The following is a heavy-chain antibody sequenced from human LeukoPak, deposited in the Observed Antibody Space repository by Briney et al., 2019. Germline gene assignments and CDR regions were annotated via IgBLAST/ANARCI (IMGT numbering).Heavy chain of an antibody. CDR1: GGSISSYY. CDR3: AGTDTSGYDRFDY. Sequence: SETLSLTCTVSGGSISSYYWNWIRRPAGKGLEWIGRIYTSGNTNYSPSLKSRVTISVDKSKNQFSLKLSSVTAADTAVYYCAGTDTSGYDRFDYWGQGALVTVSS. CDR2: IYTSGNT. V-gene: IGHV4-4*07. J-gene: IGHJ4*02. D-gene: IGHD3-22*01.